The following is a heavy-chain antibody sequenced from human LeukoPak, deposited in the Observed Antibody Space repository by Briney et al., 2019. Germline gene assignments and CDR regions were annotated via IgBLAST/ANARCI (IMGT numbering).Heavy chain of an antibody. CDR1: GGSFSGYY. V-gene: IGHV4-34*01. CDR2: MYSSEIT. Sequence: SETLSLTCAVYGGSFSGYYWSWIRHSPGKGLEWIGSMYSSEITYYNTSLKSRVTISIDTPRNQSSLKLISVAAADTAVYYCATPRRFDAFDIWGQGTMVTVSS. J-gene: IGHJ3*02. CDR3: ATPRRFDAFDI.